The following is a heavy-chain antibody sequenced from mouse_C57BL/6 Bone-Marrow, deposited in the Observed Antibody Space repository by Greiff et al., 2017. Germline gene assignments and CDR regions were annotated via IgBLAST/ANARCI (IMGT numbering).Heavy chain of an antibody. CDR3: FITTDYAMDY. Sequence: EVQLQQSGPELVKPGASVKISCKASGYSFTDYNMNWVKQSTGKSLEWIGVINPNYGTTSYNQKFKGKATLTVDQSSSTAYLQLNSLTSEDSAVYYSFITTDYAMDYWGQGTSVTVSS. CDR1: GYSFTDYN. D-gene: IGHD1-1*01. CDR2: INPNYGTT. J-gene: IGHJ4*01. V-gene: IGHV1-39*01.